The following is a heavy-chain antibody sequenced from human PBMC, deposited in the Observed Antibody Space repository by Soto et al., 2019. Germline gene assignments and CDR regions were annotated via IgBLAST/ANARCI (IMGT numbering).Heavy chain of an antibody. Sequence: SETLSLTCTVSGGSISSYYWSWIRQPPGKGLEWIGYIYYSGSTNYNPSLKSRVTISVDTSKNQFSLKLSSVTAADTAVYHCSRLPRNNRGAPFDYWGQGTQVTVSS. J-gene: IGHJ4*02. CDR1: GGSISSYY. D-gene: IGHD3-10*01. CDR3: SRLPRNNRGAPFDY. V-gene: IGHV4-59*01. CDR2: IYYSGST.